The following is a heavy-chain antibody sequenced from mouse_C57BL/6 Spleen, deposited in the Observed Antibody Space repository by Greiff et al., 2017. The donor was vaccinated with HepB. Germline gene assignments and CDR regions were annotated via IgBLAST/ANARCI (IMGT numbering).Heavy chain of an antibody. Sequence: VQLQQPGAELVKPGASVKLSCKASGYTFTSYWMHWVKQRPGQGLEWIGMIHPNSGSTNYNEKFKSKATLTVDKSSSTAYMQLSSLTSEDSAVYYCASYWDVGYFDVWGTGTTVTVSS. CDR1: GYTFTSYW. D-gene: IGHD4-1*01. CDR3: ASYWDVGYFDV. V-gene: IGHV1-64*01. CDR2: IHPNSGST. J-gene: IGHJ1*03.